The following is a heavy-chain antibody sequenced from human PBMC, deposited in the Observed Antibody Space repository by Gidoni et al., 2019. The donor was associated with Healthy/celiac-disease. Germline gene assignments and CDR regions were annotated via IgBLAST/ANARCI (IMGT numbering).Heavy chain of an antibody. V-gene: IGHV4-39*01. CDR1: GGTISSSSYY. J-gene: IGHJ6*03. CDR2: IYYGGST. D-gene: IGHD3-10*01. Sequence: QLQLQESGPGLVKPSETRSLTCNVSGGTISSSSYYWGWIRPPQGKGLEWIGSIYYGGSTYYNPSLKRRVTIAVDPSKNQFSLKLRSVPAADTAVYYCARPRHQAARAKGSGSYEDYYYFYYMDVWGKGTTVTVSS. CDR3: ARPRHQAARAKGSGSYEDYYYFYYMDV.